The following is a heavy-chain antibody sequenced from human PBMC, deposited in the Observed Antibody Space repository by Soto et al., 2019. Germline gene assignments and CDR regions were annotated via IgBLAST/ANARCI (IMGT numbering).Heavy chain of an antibody. CDR2: IYYSGST. V-gene: IGHV4-39*01. Sequence: QLQLQESGPGLVKPSETLSLTCTVSGGSISSSIYYWGWIRQPPGKVLEWIGSIYYSGSTYYNPSHKRRCTISVDTSQTQFSLKLSSVTAADTAVYYCARHPSGYDFWSGYPPFFDYWGQGTLVTVSS. CDR1: GGSISSSIYY. D-gene: IGHD3-3*01. CDR3: ARHPSGYDFWSGYPPFFDY. J-gene: IGHJ4*02.